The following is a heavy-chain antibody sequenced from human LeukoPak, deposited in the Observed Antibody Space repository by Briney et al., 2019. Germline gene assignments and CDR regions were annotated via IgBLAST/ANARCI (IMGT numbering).Heavy chain of an antibody. J-gene: IGHJ3*01. CDR1: GFTFRGAA. Sequence: GGSLRLSCAVSGFTFRGAAMTWVRQAPGTGLEWVSLISSSGNNAYYADSVKGRFTISRDNSKNTLSPQMNSLRVEDTAIYYCAKDIQLSTWGLGTRVTVSS. CDR2: ISSSGNNA. CDR3: AKDIQLST. D-gene: IGHD5-24*01. V-gene: IGHV3-23*01.